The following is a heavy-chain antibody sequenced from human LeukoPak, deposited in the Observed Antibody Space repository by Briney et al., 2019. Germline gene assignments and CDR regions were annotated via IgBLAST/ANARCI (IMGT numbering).Heavy chain of an antibody. Sequence: SVKVSRKASGYTFTSYGISWVRQAPGQGLEWMGWISAYNGNTNYAQKLQGRVTMTTDTSTSTAYMELRSLRSDDTAVYYCASGSYYYGSGPNDAFDIWGQGTMVTVSS. CDR1: GYTFTSYG. V-gene: IGHV1-18*01. J-gene: IGHJ3*02. D-gene: IGHD3-10*01. CDR3: ASGSYYYGSGPNDAFDI. CDR2: ISAYNGNT.